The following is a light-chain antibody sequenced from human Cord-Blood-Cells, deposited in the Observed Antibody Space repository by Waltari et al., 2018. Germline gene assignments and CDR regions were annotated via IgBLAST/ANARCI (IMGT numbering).Light chain of an antibody. V-gene: IGLV2-14*01. CDR2: DVS. CDR1: SSDVGGYNY. Sequence: QSALTQPASVSGSPGQSITISCTGTSSDVGGYNYVSWYQQHPGKAPKLMIYDVSNRPSGVSNRFSGSKSGNTASLTIPGLQAEDEADYYCSSYTSSSTRVFGRATKLTVL. J-gene: IGLJ2*01. CDR3: SSYTSSSTRV.